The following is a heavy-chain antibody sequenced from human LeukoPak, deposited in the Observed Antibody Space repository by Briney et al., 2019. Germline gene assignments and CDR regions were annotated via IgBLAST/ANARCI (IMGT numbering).Heavy chain of an antibody. CDR3: ASLNRGNQLLVRRDAFDI. CDR1: GGSISSYY. J-gene: IGHJ3*02. CDR2: IYTSGST. V-gene: IGHV4-4*07. Sequence: SETLSLTCTVSGGSISSYYWSWIRQPAGKGLEWIGRIYTSGSTNYNPSLKSRVTMSVDTSKNQFSLKLSSVTAADTAVYYCASLNRGNQLLVRRDAFDIWGQGTMVTVSS. D-gene: IGHD2-2*01.